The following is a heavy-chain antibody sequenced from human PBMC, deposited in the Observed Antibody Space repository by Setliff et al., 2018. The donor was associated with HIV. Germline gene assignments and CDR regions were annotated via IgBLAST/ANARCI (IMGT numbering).Heavy chain of an antibody. V-gene: IGHV4-39*01. Sequence: SETLSLTCTVPGGSINRSNYYWGWIRQPPGKGLEWIGTISYTGSTYYDPSLKSRVTISLDTSKNQFFLKLSSVTSPDTAIYYCARQTWEYYDTLTGYYRSPKNFDSWGQGTLVTVSS. CDR2: ISYTGST. D-gene: IGHD3-9*01. CDR3: ARQTWEYYDTLTGYYRSPKNFDS. J-gene: IGHJ4*02. CDR1: GGSINRSNYY.